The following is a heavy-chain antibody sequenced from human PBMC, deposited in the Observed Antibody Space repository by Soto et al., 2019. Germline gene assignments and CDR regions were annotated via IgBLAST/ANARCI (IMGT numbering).Heavy chain of an antibody. Sequence: GGSLRLSCAASGFTFSSYAMHWVRQAPGKGLEWVAVISYDGSNKYYADSVKGRFTISRDNSKNTLYLQMNSLRAEDTAVYYCPSEIASFGSPLYYFDYWGQGTLVTVSS. CDR3: PSEIASFGSPLYYFDY. D-gene: IGHD3-16*01. CDR1: GFTFSSYA. CDR2: ISYDGSNK. J-gene: IGHJ4*02. V-gene: IGHV3-30-3*01.